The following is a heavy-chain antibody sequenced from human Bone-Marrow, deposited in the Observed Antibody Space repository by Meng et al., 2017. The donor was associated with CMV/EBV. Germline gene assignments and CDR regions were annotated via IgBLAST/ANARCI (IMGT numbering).Heavy chain of an antibody. CDR2: ISGSGGST. J-gene: IGHJ6*02. V-gene: IGHV3-23*01. CDR1: GFTFSSYS. CDR3: ATISKGYYYYGMDV. Sequence: ETLSLTCAASGFTFSSYSMNWVRQAPGKGLEWVSAISGSGGSTYYADSVKGRFTISRDNSKNTLYLQMNSLRAEDTAVYYCATISKGYYYYGMDVWGQGTTVTVSS. D-gene: IGHD3-9*01.